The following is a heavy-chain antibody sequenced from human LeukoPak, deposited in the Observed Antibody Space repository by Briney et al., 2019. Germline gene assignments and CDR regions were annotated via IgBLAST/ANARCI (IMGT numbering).Heavy chain of an antibody. V-gene: IGHV3-23*01. J-gene: IGHJ6*03. CDR1: GFTFSSFG. CDR3: ARGLRVRGLLGYYYYMDV. CDR2: ISGSGATT. Sequence: GGSLRLSCAASGFTFSSFGMSWVRQAPGKGLEWVSAISGSGATTYYADSVKGRFTISRDNSKNTLYLQMNSLRAEDTAVYYCARGLRVRGLLGYYYYMDVWGKGTTVTISS. D-gene: IGHD3-10*01.